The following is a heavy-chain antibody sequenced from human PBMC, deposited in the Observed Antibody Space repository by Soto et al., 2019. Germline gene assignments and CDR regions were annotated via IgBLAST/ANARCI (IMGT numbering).Heavy chain of an antibody. CDR2: ISGSGGST. J-gene: IGHJ3*02. CDR1: GFTFSSYA. CDR3: CSSWYVGAFDI. V-gene: IGHV3-23*01. Sequence: GGSLRLSCAASGFTFSSYAMSWVRQAPGKGLEWVSAISGSGGSTYYADSVKGRFAISRDNSKSTLYLQMNSLRAEDTAVYYCCSSWYVGAFDIWGQGTMVTVSS. D-gene: IGHD6-13*01.